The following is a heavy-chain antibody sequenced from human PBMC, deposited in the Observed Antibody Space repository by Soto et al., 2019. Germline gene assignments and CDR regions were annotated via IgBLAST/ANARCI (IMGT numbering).Heavy chain of an antibody. Sequence: SETLSLTCTVSGGSIRSYYWSWIRQPPGKRLEWIGYIYYSGSTNYNPSLKSRVTISVDTSKNQLSLKLSSVTAADTAVYYRATGGGRFNYAMDVWGQGTTVTVSS. J-gene: IGHJ6*02. D-gene: IGHD3-16*01. CDR3: ATGGGRFNYAMDV. CDR1: GGSIRSYY. V-gene: IGHV4-59*01. CDR2: IYYSGST.